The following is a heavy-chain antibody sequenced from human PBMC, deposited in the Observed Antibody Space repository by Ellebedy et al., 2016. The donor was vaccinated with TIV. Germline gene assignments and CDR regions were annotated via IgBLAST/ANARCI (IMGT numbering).Heavy chain of an antibody. J-gene: IGHJ6*03. CDR3: ANGGSSSYFAYMDV. D-gene: IGHD6-6*01. V-gene: IGHV3-9*01. Sequence: GGSLRLXCAASGFTFDDYAMHWVRQAPGKGLEWVSGISWNSGSIGYADSVKGRFTVSRDNAKNSLYLQMNSLRAEDTALYYCANGGSSSYFAYMDVWGKGTTVTVSS. CDR2: ISWNSGSI. CDR1: GFTFDDYA.